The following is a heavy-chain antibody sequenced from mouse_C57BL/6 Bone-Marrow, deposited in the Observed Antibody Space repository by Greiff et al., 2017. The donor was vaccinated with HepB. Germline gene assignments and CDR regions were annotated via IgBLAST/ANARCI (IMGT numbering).Heavy chain of an antibody. V-gene: IGHV10-1*01. CDR3: VRHSGYYPYAMDY. Sequence: EVHLVESGGGLVQPKGSLKLSCAASGFSFNTYAMNWVRQAPGKGLEWVARIRSKSNNYATYYADSVKDRFTISRDDSVSMLYLQMNNLKTEDTAMYYCVRHSGYYPYAMDYWGQGTSVTVSS. CDR2: IRSKSNNYAT. D-gene: IGHD2-3*01. J-gene: IGHJ4*01. CDR1: GFSFNTYA.